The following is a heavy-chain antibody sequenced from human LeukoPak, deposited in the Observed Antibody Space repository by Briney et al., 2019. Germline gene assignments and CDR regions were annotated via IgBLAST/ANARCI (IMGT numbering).Heavy chain of an antibody. Sequence: RQSGPTPVNLTQTLTLTCTLSGFSLSTSGVGVGWIRQPPGKALEWLALSCWDDDRRYSPSLKSRLTITKATSKNQVVLTMTNMDPVDTATYYRAHRRAAAGFGYYFDDWGQGTLVTVSS. V-gene: IGHV2-5*02. CDR1: GFSLSTSGVG. CDR2: SCWDDDR. CDR3: AHRRAAAGFGYYFDD. D-gene: IGHD6-13*01. J-gene: IGHJ4*02.